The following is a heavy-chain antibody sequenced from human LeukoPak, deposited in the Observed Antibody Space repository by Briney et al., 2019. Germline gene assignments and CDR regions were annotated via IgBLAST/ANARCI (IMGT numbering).Heavy chain of an antibody. J-gene: IGHJ3*02. CDR2: INPSGGST. Sequence: ASVTVSCTASGYTFTSYYMHWVRQAPGQGLEWMGIINPSGGSTSYAQKFQGRVTMTRDTSTSTVYMELSSLRSEDTAVYYCARDAYYYDSSGYYAFDIWGQGTMVTVSS. CDR1: GYTFTSYY. CDR3: ARDAYYYDSSGYYAFDI. V-gene: IGHV1-46*01. D-gene: IGHD3-22*01.